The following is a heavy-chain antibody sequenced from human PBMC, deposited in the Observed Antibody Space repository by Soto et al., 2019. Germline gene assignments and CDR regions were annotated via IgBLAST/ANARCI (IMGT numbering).Heavy chain of an antibody. V-gene: IGHV5-51*01. CDR3: ARSPSCSSTSCYFDY. Sequence: GESLKISCKGSGYSFTSYWIGWVRQMPGKGLEWMGIIYPGDSGTRYSPSFQGQVTISADKSISTAYLQWSSLKASDTAMYYCARSPSCSSTSCYFDYWGQGTLVTVSS. CDR1: GYSFTSYW. J-gene: IGHJ4*02. D-gene: IGHD2-2*01. CDR2: IYPGDSGT.